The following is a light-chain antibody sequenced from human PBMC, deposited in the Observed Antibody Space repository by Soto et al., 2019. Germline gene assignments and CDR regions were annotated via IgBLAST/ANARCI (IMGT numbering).Light chain of an antibody. CDR3: TSFTSSNTWV. Sequence: QSALTQPASVSGSPGQSITISCTGTSSDVGGYNRVSWSQQHPGKAPKLMIYEVSNRPSGVSNRFSGSKSGNTASLTISGLQPEDEAHYYSTSFTSSNTWVFGGGTKLTVL. CDR1: SSDVGGYNR. CDR2: EVS. J-gene: IGLJ3*02. V-gene: IGLV2-14*01.